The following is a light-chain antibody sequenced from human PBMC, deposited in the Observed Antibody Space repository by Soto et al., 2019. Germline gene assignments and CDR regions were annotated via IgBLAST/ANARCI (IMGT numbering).Light chain of an antibody. V-gene: IGKV4-1*01. CDR1: QSVFHSSNKKDY. CDR3: QHYYSAPHT. Sequence: DIVMTQSPDSLAVSLGERATINCKSSQSVFHSSNKKDYLAWYQQEPGQPPKLLLYWASTRESGVPDRFGGSGSGKDFTLTITRLQAEDVAVYYCQHYYSAPHTFGQGTRLVIK. CDR2: WAS. J-gene: IGKJ2*01.